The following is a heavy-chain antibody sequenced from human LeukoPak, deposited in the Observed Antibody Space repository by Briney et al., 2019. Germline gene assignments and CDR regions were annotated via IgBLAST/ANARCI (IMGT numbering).Heavy chain of an antibody. CDR2: IIPIFGTA. CDR1: GGTFSSYA. V-gene: IGHV1-69*13. J-gene: IGHJ3*02. Sequence: GASVKVSCKASGGTFSSYAISWVRQAPGQGLEWMGGIIPIFGTANYAQKFQGRVTITADESTSTAYMELSSLRSEDTAVYYCASARAAWDRNDAFDIWGQGTMVTVSS. D-gene: IGHD1-14*01. CDR3: ASARAAWDRNDAFDI.